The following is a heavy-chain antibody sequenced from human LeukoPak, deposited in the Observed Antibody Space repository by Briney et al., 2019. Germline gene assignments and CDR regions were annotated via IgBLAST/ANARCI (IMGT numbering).Heavy chain of an antibody. Sequence: PGGSLRLSCTASGFTFSTYAMNWDRQAPGKGLGLVSAISGSDGNTYYADSVKGRFTMSRDNSKNTVYLQMNSLRAEDTAVYYCAREDSNGYYDYWGQGNLWTVPS. CDR1: GFTFSTYA. D-gene: IGHD3-22*01. V-gene: IGHV3-23*01. CDR2: ISGSDGNT. CDR3: AREDSNGYYDY. J-gene: IGHJ4*02.